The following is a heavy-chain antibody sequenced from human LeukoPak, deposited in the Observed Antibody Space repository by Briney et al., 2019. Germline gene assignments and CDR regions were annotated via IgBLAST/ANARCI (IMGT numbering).Heavy chain of an antibody. CDR2: IDQDGSSE. CDR3: ARGDWAPLDY. CDR1: GFTFSDYW. V-gene: IGHV3-7*01. Sequence: GGSLRLSCAASGFTFSDYWMNWVRQAPGKGMEWVANIDQDGSSEYYVGSVQGRFTISRDNAKNPLYLQMNSLRAEDTAVYYCARGDWAPLDYWSQGSLLTVSS. J-gene: IGHJ4*02. D-gene: IGHD2-21*02.